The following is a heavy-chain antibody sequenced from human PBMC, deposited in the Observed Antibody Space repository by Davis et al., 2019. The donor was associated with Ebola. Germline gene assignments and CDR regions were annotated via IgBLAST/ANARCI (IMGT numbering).Heavy chain of an antibody. J-gene: IGHJ6*02. CDR3: ARDNSPTMDYDIVLVPAAHRAGDYYYGMDV. V-gene: IGHV3-7*03. CDR2: IKQDGSEK. Sequence: PGGSLRLSCAASGFTFSSYWMSWVRQAPGKGLEWVANIKQDGSEKYYVDSVKGRFTISRDNAKNSLYLQMNSLRAEDTAVYYCARDNSPTMDYDIVLVPAAHRAGDYYYGMDVWGQGTTVTVSS. CDR1: GFTFSSYW. D-gene: IGHD2-2*01.